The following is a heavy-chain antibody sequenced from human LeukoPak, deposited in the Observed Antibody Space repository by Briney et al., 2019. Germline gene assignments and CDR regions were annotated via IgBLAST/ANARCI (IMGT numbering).Heavy chain of an antibody. CDR3: ARFVVVPAAIPYYYYGMDV. CDR1: GYTFTSYG. V-gene: IGHV1-18*01. J-gene: IGHJ6*02. Sequence: ASVTVSCTASGYTFTSYGISWVRQAPGQGLEWMGWISAYNGNTNYAQKLQGRVTMTTDTSTSTAYMELRSLRSDDTAVYYCARFVVVPAAIPYYYYGMDVWGQGTTVTVSS. D-gene: IGHD2-2*01. CDR2: ISAYNGNT.